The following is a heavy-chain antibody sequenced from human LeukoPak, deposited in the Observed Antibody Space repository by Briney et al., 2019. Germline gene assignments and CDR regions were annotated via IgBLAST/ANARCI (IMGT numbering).Heavy chain of an antibody. J-gene: IGHJ4*02. D-gene: IGHD6-19*01. CDR1: GYSFTSYW. CDR2: IYPADSAT. V-gene: IGHV5-51*01. Sequence: GESLKISCKGSGYSFTSYWIGWVRQMPGKGLEWMGIIYPADSATRYSPSFQGQVTISADKSISTAYLQWSSLKAPDTAMYYCARQGAVAGLLYLDYWGQGTLVTVSS. CDR3: ARQGAVAGLLYLDY.